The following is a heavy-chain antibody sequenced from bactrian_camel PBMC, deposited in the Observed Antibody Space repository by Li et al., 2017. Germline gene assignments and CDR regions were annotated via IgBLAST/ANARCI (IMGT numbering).Heavy chain of an antibody. V-gene: IGHV3S40*01. J-gene: IGHJ4*01. CDR3: AAPLGATTRELNY. CDR2: IAAAGGST. CDR1: GFTLSRYD. Sequence: VQLVESGGGLVQPGGSLRLSCAVSGFTLSRYDMVWVRQAPGKGLEWVSNIAAAGGSTYYTGSVKGRFTASRDNAKNTVYLQMNVLQPEDTGMYYCAAPLGATTRELNYWGQGTQVTVS. D-gene: IGHD5*01.